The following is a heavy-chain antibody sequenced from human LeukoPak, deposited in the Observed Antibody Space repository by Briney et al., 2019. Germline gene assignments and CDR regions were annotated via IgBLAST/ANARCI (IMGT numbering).Heavy chain of an antibody. V-gene: IGHV4-34*01. J-gene: IGHJ5*02. CDR1: GGSFSGYY. CDR2: INHSGST. CDR3: ARGCCPFDP. Sequence: SETLSLTCAVYGGSFSGYYWSWIRQPPGKGLEWIGEINHSGSTNYNPSLKSRVTISVDTSKNQFSLKLSSVTAADTAVYYCARGCCPFDPWGQGTLVTVSS.